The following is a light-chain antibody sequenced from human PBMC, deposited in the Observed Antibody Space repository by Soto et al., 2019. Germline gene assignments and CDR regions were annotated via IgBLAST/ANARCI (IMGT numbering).Light chain of an antibody. CDR2: GAS. Sequence: EIVLTQSPGTLSLSPGERATLSCRASQSVSSTYLAWYQHKPGQAPRLIIYGASTRATGIPDRFSGSGSGTEFTLSISSLQSEDFAVYYCQQYYNWPRTFGQGTKVDI. CDR3: QQYYNWPRT. V-gene: IGKV3-15*01. CDR1: QSVSSTY. J-gene: IGKJ1*01.